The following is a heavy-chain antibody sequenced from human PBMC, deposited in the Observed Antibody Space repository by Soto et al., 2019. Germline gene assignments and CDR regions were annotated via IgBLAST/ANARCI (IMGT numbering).Heavy chain of an antibody. CDR1: GGSISSYY. CDR3: VRENLLEGYFDY. D-gene: IGHD2-21*01. Sequence: PSETLSLTCTVSGGSISSYYWSWIRQPPGKGLEWIGYIYYSGSTNYNPSLKSRVTISVDTSKNQFSLKLSSVTAADTAVYYCVRENLLEGYFDYWGQGTLVTVSS. J-gene: IGHJ4*02. V-gene: IGHV4-59*01. CDR2: IYYSGST.